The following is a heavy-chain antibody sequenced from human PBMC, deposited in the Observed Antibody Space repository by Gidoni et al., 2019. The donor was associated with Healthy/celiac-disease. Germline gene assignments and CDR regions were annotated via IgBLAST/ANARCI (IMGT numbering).Heavy chain of an antibody. V-gene: IGHV4-39*01. CDR1: GGSISSSSYY. CDR2: IYYSGST. Sequence: QLQLQESGPGLVKPSETLSLTCTVSGGSISSSSYYWCWIRQPPGKGLEWIGSIYYSGSTYYNPSLKSRVTISVDTSKNQFSLKLSSVTAADTAVYYCARHGAVAVKVRRYYYGMDVWGQGTTVTVSS. J-gene: IGHJ6*02. D-gene: IGHD6-19*01. CDR3: ARHGAVAVKVRRYYYGMDV.